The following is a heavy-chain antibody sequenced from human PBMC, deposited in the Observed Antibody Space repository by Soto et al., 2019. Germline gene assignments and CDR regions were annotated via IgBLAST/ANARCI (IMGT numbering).Heavy chain of an antibody. D-gene: IGHD3-3*01. CDR1: GGSISSYY. CDR3: ARTRLEWLLTGFDY. Sequence: PSETLSLTCTVSGGSISSYYWSWIRQPPGKGLEWIGYIYYSGSTNYNPSLKSRVTISVDTSKNQFSLKLSSVTAADTAVYYCARTRLEWLLTGFDYWGQGTLVTVS. V-gene: IGHV4-59*01. CDR2: IYYSGST. J-gene: IGHJ4*02.